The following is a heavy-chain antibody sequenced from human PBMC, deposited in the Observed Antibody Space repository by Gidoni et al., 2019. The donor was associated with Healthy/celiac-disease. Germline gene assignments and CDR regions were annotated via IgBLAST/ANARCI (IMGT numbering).Heavy chain of an antibody. CDR3: ASARLRWYFDL. CDR1: GFTFSSYG. Sequence: QVQLVESGGGVVQPGRSLRISCAASGFTFSSYGMHWVRQAPGKGLEWVAVISYDGSNKYYADSVKGRFTISRDNSKNTLYLQMNSLRAEDTAVYYCASARLRWYFDLWGRGTLVTVSS. V-gene: IGHV3-30*03. CDR2: ISYDGSNK. J-gene: IGHJ2*01. D-gene: IGHD4-17*01.